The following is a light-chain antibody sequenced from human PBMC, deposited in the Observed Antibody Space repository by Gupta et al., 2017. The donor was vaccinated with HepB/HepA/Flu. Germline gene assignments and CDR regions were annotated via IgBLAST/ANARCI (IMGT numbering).Light chain of an antibody. CDR2: QTS. CDR1: DNIGAW. CDR3: QQYKTFEYPT. J-gene: IGKJ4*01. Sequence: IQVIQSPSTLSTSVGDRVTITCRASDNIGAWLAWYQQKPGKAPKLLIYQTSSLQSGVPSRFSGSGSGTEFTLTISGLQPDDSGTYYCQQYKTFEYPTFGGGTQVEI. V-gene: IGKV1-5*03.